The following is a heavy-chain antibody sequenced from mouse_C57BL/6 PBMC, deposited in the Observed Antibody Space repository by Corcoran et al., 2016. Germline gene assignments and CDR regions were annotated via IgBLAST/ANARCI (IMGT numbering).Heavy chain of an antibody. V-gene: IGHV14-3*01. Sequence: EVHLQQSVAERVRPGASVKFSCTASGFNIKNTYMHWGKQRPEQGLEWIGRSDPANGNTKYAPKLQGKATRTADTSYNTAYLQLSSLTSEDTAIYYCASYGSKGYFDVWGTGTTVTVSS. D-gene: IGHD1-1*01. J-gene: IGHJ1*03. CDR3: ASYGSKGYFDV. CDR1: GFNIKNTY. CDR2: SDPANGNT.